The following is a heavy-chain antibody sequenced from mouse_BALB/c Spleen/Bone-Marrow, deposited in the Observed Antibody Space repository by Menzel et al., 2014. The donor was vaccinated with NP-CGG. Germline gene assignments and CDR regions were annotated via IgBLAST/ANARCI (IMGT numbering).Heavy chain of an antibody. Sequence: DVKLVESGPSLVKPSQTLSLTCSVTGDSITSGYWNWIRKFPGNKLEYMGYISHSGSTYHNPSLKSRISITRDTSKNQYYLQLNSVTTEDTATYYCARAGYRYDVGYAMDYWGQGTSVTVSS. V-gene: IGHV3-8*02. CDR1: GDSITSGY. D-gene: IGHD2-14*01. CDR2: ISHSGST. CDR3: ARAGYRYDVGYAMDY. J-gene: IGHJ4*01.